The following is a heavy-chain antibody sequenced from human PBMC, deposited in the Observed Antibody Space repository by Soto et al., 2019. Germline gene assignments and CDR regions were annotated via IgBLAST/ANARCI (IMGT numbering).Heavy chain of an antibody. D-gene: IGHD2-2*01. J-gene: IGHJ6*02. V-gene: IGHV3-53*01. Sequence: PGGSLRLSCAVSGFSVSNTYMSWVRQAPGKGLEWVSVIYRGIATHYADSVKGRFTISRDHSRNTLYLQMNSLRVEDTAVYYCAREVFCSSSSCQVRYGMDVWGQGTTVTVSS. CDR2: IYRGIAT. CDR1: GFSVSNTY. CDR3: AREVFCSSSSCQVRYGMDV.